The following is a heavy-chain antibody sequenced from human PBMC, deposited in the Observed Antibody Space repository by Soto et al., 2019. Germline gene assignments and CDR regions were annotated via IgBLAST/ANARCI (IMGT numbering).Heavy chain of an antibody. D-gene: IGHD3-10*01. Sequence: QVQLVQSGPEVKKPGASVKVSCKASGYSFTRHGVSWVRQAPGEGLEWMGWISVKKGDTNYAQKFQGRLTLTTDTSTATAYMELRSLGSDDTAVYYCARDAAYNGSGGGLYGMYVWGQGTTVTASS. J-gene: IGHJ6*02. CDR3: ARDAAYNGSGGGLYGMYV. V-gene: IGHV1-18*01. CDR2: ISVKKGDT. CDR1: GYSFTRHG.